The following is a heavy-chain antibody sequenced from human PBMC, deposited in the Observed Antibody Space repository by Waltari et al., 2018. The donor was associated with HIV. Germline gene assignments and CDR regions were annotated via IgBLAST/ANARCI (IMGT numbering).Heavy chain of an antibody. D-gene: IGHD3-22*01. Sequence: EVKLVQPGAEVKKPGETLKISCKGSGYICANYGLGLVGQGPGKGLVWIGCIYACDSSTKYSRSFRGQVSIAADRSISTAYVQWRSLKASYTAMYCCARRAPIYYYDGSGALDIWGQGAMVTVSS. CDR1: GYICANYG. J-gene: IGHJ3*02. V-gene: IGHV5-51*03. CDR3: ARRAPIYYYDGSGALDI. CDR2: IYACDSST.